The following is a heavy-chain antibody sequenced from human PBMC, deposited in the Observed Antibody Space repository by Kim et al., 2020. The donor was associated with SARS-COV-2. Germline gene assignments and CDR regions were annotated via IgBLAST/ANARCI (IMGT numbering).Heavy chain of an antibody. V-gene: IGHV4-34*01. Sequence: SETLSLTCAVYGGSFSGYYWSWIRQPPGKGLEWIGEINHSGSTNYNPSLKSRVTISVDTSKNQFSLKLSSVTAADTAVYYCARACSIRYFDWSNYYYYYYMDVWGKGTTVTVSS. CDR2: INHSGST. D-gene: IGHD3-9*01. CDR3: ARACSIRYFDWSNYYYYYYMDV. J-gene: IGHJ6*03. CDR1: GGSFSGYY.